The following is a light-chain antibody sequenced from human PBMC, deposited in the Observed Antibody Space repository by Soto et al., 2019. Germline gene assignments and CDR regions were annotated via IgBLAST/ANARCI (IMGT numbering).Light chain of an antibody. CDR1: SSDIGGYNY. Sequence: SALTQPASVSGSPGQSITISCTGTSSDIGGYNYVSWYQQHPGKAPKLIIYDVSNRPSGVSNRFSGSKSGNTASLTISGLQAEDEADYYCSSYTSSSTWVFGGGTKVTVL. V-gene: IGLV2-14*01. CDR3: SSYTSSSTWV. J-gene: IGLJ3*02. CDR2: DVS.